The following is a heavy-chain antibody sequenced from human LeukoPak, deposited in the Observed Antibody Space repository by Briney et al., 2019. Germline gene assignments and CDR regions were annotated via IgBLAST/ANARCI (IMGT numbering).Heavy chain of an antibody. D-gene: IGHD2-2*01. Sequence: SVKVSCKASGGTFSSYTISWVRQDPGHGLEWMGRLIPILGLANYAQKFQGRVTITADKSTSTAYMELSSLRSEDTAVYYCARAIGGQLLPDHWGQGTLVTVSS. CDR2: LIPILGLA. V-gene: IGHV1-69*02. CDR1: GGTFSSYT. CDR3: ARAIGGQLLPDH. J-gene: IGHJ4*02.